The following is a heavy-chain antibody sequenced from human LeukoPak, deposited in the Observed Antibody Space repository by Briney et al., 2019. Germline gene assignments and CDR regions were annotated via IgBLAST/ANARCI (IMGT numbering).Heavy chain of an antibody. Sequence: PGGSLRLSCAASGFTVSSNYMSWVRQAPGKGLEWVSVIYSGGSTYYADSVKGRLTISRDNSKNTLYLQMNSLRAEDTAVYYCASWYQLAFDYWGQGTLVTVSS. CDR3: ASWYQLAFDY. J-gene: IGHJ4*02. V-gene: IGHV3-53*01. CDR1: GFTVSSNY. CDR2: IYSGGST. D-gene: IGHD2-2*01.